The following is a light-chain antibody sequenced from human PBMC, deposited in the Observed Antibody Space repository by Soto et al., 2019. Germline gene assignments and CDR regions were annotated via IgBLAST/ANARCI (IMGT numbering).Light chain of an antibody. V-gene: IGKV1D-13*01. CDR1: QGISSA. Sequence: AIQLTQSASSLSASLGDRVTITCPASQGISSAVAWYQQKPGKAPKLMIYDASSLESGVPSRFIGSRSGTDCTITISSLQPEDVSTYYCQQFNNYPLTFGGGTKVDIK. J-gene: IGKJ4*01. CDR2: DAS. CDR3: QQFNNYPLT.